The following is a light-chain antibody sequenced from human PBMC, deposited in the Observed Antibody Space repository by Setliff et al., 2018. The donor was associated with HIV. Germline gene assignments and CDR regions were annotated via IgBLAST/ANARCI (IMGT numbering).Light chain of an antibody. V-gene: IGLV1-44*01. CDR3: ASWDDSLNGFYV. J-gene: IGLJ1*01. CDR1: SSNIGTNT. CDR2: RNN. Sequence: QSALTQPPSASGTPGQRVTISCSGTSSNIGTNTVNWYQQLPGTAPKLLIYRNNQRPSGVPDRFSGSKSGTSASLAISGLQSEDEADYYCASWDDSLNGFYVFGTGTKSPS.